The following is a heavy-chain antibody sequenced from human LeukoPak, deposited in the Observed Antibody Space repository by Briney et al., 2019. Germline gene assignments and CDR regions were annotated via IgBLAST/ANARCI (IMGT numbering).Heavy chain of an antibody. CDR1: GFTFNSYS. CDR2: IESSSTYI. CDR3: ARDGFGTGSN. Sequence: PGGSLRLSCAASGFTFNSYSMNWVRQAPGKGLEWVSSIESSSTYIYYADSVKGRFTVSRNNAKNSLYLQMNTLRADDTAVYCCARDGFGTGSNWGQGTLVTVSS. J-gene: IGHJ4*02. V-gene: IGHV3-21*04. D-gene: IGHD3-16*01.